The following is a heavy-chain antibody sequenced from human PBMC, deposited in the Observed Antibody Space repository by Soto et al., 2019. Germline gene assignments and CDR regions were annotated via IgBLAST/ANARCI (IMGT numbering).Heavy chain of an antibody. J-gene: IGHJ6*02. CDR3: AKERKGMDV. CDR1: GYTFTSYD. Sequence: QLVQSGAEVKKPGASVKVSCKASGYTFTSYDINWVRQATGQGLEWMGWMNPNSGNTGYAQKFQGRVTMTRNTSITTANMDLSSRRSEDPAVYYGAKERKGMDVWGQGTTVTVSS. CDR2: MNPNSGNT. V-gene: IGHV1-8*01.